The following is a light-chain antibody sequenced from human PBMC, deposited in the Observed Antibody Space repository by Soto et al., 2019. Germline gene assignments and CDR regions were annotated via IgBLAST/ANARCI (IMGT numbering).Light chain of an antibody. J-gene: IGLJ2*01. CDR2: RDN. CDR3: AAWDGSLSGVV. V-gene: IGLV1-47*01. CDR1: SSNIGNNH. Sequence: QSVLTQPPSASGTPGQRVTISCSGSSSNIGNNHVYWYQQLPGTAPKLLIHRDNQRPSGVPDRFSGYRSGTSASLAISGLRFEDEADYHCAAWDGSLSGVVFGGGTKLTVL.